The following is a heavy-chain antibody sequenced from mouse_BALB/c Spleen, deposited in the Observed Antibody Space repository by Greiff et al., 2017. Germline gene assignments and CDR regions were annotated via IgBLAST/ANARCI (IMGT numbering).Heavy chain of an antibody. CDR2: IWGDGST. V-gene: IGHV2-6-6*01. D-gene: IGHD1-1*01. CDR1: GFSLTNSG. J-gene: IGHJ3*01. Sequence: VKLLESGPGLVAPSQSLSITCTVSGFSLTNSGVHWVRQSPGKGLEWLGVIWGDGSTNYNSAFKSRLSISKDNSKSQVFLKMNSLQTDDTARYYCAKQVYYGSRYGFAYWGQGTLVTVSA. CDR3: AKQVYYGSRYGFAY.